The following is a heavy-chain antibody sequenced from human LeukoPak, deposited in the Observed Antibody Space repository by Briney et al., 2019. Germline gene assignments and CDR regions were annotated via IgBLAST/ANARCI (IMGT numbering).Heavy chain of an antibody. D-gene: IGHD6-25*01. CDR1: GYSLSDVS. CDR2: FNLIDAQT. CDR3: ATDQAAGAPFDY. Sequence: ASVKVPCKVSGYSLSDVSLHWVRQAPGKGLEWMATFNLIDAQTIYAQKFQGRLTMTEDTSTNTAYMEVSSLRFEDTAIYYCATDQAAGAPFDYWGQGTLVTVSA. J-gene: IGHJ4*02. V-gene: IGHV1-24*01.